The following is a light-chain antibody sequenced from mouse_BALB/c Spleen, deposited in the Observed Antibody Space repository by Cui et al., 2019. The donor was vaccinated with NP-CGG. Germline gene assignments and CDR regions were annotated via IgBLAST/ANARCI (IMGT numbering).Light chain of an antibody. J-gene: IGKJ2*01. CDR3: LQYDNLMYT. CDR1: QAIYNS. Sequence: DIQMTQSPSSLSAPLGGRVTITCTASQAIYNSITWFQLKPGEGPGLLIHYTSALQPGIPSWFSGSGSGKDYSFSISNLEPEDIATYYCLQYDNLMYTFGGGTKLEI. V-gene: IGKV19-93*01. CDR2: YTS.